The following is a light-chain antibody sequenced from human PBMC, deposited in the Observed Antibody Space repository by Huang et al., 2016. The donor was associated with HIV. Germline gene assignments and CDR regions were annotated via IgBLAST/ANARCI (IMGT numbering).Light chain of an antibody. V-gene: IGKV1-39*01. CDR3: QQSYTSPRT. CDR2: AAS. Sequence: DIQMTQSPSSLSASVGDRVTLNCRAIQRISKYVNWYQQKPGRAPSLVIYAASTLQSGVPSRFSGDGSGTDFTLTINGLQSEDFATYFCQQSYTSPRTFGQGTKVE. J-gene: IGKJ2*01. CDR1: QRISKY.